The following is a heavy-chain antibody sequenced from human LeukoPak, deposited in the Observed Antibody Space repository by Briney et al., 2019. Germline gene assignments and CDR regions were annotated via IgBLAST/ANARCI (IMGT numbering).Heavy chain of an antibody. J-gene: IGHJ5*02. V-gene: IGHV4-31*03. CDR3: ARGTSDIVVVPAATDNWFDP. D-gene: IGHD2-2*01. CDR1: GGSISSGGYY. CDR2: IYYSGST. Sequence: PSETLSLTCTVSGGSISSGGYYWSWIRQHPGKGLEWIGYIYYSGSTYYNPSLKSRVTISVDTSKNQFSLKLSSVTAADTAVYYCARGTSDIVVVPAATDNWFDPWGQGTLVTVSS.